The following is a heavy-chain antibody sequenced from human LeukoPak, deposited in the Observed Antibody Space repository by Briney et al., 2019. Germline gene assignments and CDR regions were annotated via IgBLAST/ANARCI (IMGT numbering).Heavy chain of an antibody. V-gene: IGHV4-59*01. J-gene: IGHJ4*02. CDR3: ARAGPRRDGNNLDY. CDR2: IYYSGSA. D-gene: IGHD5-24*01. Sequence: KPSETLSLTCTVSGGSISRYYWSWIRQPPGKGLEWIGYIYYSGSANYNPSLKSRVTISIDTSKNQFSLKLSSVTAADTAVYYCARAGPRRDGNNLDYWGQGTLVTVSS. CDR1: GGSISRYY.